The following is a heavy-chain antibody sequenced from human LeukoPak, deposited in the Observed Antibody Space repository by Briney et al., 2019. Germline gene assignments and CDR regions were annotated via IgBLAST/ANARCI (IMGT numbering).Heavy chain of an antibody. CDR2: IYYSGST. V-gene: IGHV4-61*01. D-gene: IGHD6-13*01. CDR1: GGSISSGRYY. Sequence: SETLSLTCTVSGGSISSGRYYWSWIRQPPGKGLEWIGYIYYSGSTNYNPSLKSRVTISVDTSKNQFSLKLSSVTAADTAVYYCARVDSSNWYEYRGYFDYWGQGTLVTVSS. J-gene: IGHJ4*02. CDR3: ARVDSSNWYEYRGYFDY.